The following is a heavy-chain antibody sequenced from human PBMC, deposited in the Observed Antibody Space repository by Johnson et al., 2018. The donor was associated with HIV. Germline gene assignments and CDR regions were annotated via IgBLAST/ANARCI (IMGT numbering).Heavy chain of an antibody. CDR2: IYSGAST. Sequence: VQLVESWGGLVQPGGSLRLSCAASGFTVSSNYMSWVRQAPGKGLEWVSVIYSGASTYYADSVKGRFTISRDNSKNKLYLQMNSLRAEATAVYYCARAIGNWDAFDIWGQGTMVTVSS. D-gene: IGHD7-27*01. V-gene: IGHV3-66*02. J-gene: IGHJ3*02. CDR1: GFTVSSNY. CDR3: ARAIGNWDAFDI.